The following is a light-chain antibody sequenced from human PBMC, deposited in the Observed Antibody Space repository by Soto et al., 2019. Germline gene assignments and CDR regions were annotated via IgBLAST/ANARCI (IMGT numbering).Light chain of an antibody. V-gene: IGKV3-15*01. Sequence: EIVMTQSPATLSVSPGERATLSWGASQSVNSRLAWYQQKPGQTPRLLIYDASTRATGIPTRLSGSGSGTDFTITISSLQSEDFAVYYCQQYNNWPWTFGQGTQVDIK. CDR3: QQYNNWPWT. CDR2: DAS. CDR1: QSVNSR. J-gene: IGKJ1*01.